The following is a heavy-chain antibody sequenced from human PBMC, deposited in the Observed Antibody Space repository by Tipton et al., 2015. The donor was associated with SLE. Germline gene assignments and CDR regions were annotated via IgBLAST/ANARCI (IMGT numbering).Heavy chain of an antibody. CDR2: INHGGST. CDR3: AGDLGYKACDI. CDR1: GGSFSGYY. D-gene: IGHD5-18*01. J-gene: IGHJ3*02. Sequence: TLSLTCAVYGGSFSGYYWSWIRQPPGKGLEWIGEINHGGSTNYNPSLKSRVTISVDTSKNQFSLKLGSVTAAETAVYYCAGDLGYKACDIWGQGTMVTVSS. V-gene: IGHV4-34*01.